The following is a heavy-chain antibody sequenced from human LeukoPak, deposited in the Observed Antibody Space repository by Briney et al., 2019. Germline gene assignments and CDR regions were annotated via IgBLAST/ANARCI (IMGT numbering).Heavy chain of an antibody. CDR3: ARHGPLYEYFYYNMDV. CDR2: INPDSGDT. Sequence: GASVKVSCKASGYTFTGYYIHWVRQAPGQGPEWMGWINPDSGDTLYVQKFQGRVTMTRDTSFNTAYMGLSSLRPDDTAVYYCARHGPLYEYFYYNMDVWGQGTTVTVSS. J-gene: IGHJ6*02. V-gene: IGHV1-2*02. CDR1: GYTFTGYY. D-gene: IGHD5/OR15-5a*01.